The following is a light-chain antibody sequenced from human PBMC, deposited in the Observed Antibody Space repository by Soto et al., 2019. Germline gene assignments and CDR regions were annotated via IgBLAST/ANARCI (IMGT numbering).Light chain of an antibody. CDR1: QGISSW. CDR2: AAS. V-gene: IGKV1-12*01. Sequence: DIQMTQSPSSVSASVGDRFTITCRSSQGISSWLAWYQQKPGTAPHLLIYAASTLLSGVPSRFSGRGSGTDFTLTTICLKPEQFATDYSQPPNSLPLTSGGGTPVQIK. CDR3: QPPNSLPLT. J-gene: IGKJ4*01.